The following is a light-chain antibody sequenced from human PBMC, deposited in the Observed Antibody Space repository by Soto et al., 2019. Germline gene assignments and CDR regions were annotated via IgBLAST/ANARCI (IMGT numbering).Light chain of an antibody. CDR3: GTWDSSLSAAV. CDR2: ENN. V-gene: IGLV1-51*02. CDR1: SSNIGNNY. Sequence: QSVLTQPPSVSAAPGQTVTISCSGSSSNIGNNYVSWYQQLPGTAPKLLIYENNKRPSGIPDRFSGSKSGTSATLGITGLQTGDEADYYCGTWDSSLSAAVFGRGTKLTVL. J-gene: IGLJ3*02.